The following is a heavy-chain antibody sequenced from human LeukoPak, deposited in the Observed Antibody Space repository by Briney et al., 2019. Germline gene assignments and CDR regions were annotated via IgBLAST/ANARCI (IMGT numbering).Heavy chain of an antibody. CDR2: ISGSGTNT. J-gene: IGHJ4*02. Sequence: GGSLRLSCAASGFIFSSYAYTWVRQAPGKGLEWVSAISGSGTNTYYADSVKGRFAISRDISKNTLYLQMSSLRAEDTAVYYCAGSPLSVSGYLECWGQGALVTVSS. D-gene: IGHD6-25*01. CDR3: AGSPLSVSGYLEC. V-gene: IGHV3-23*01. CDR1: GFIFSSYA.